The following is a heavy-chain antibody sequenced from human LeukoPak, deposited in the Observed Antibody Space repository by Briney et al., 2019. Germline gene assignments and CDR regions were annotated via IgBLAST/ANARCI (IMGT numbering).Heavy chain of an antibody. V-gene: IGHV3-7*03. CDR3: AKDIFYLWQQLPRGSLFYYYYYMDV. CDR2: IKQDGSEK. D-gene: IGHD6-13*01. Sequence: GGSLRLSCAASGFTFSSYWMSWVRQAPGKGLEWVANIKQDGSEKYYVDSVKGRFTISRDNAKNSLYLQMNSLRAEDTALYYCAKDIFYLWQQLPRGSLFYYYYYMDVWGKGTTVTISS. CDR1: GFTFSSYW. J-gene: IGHJ6*03.